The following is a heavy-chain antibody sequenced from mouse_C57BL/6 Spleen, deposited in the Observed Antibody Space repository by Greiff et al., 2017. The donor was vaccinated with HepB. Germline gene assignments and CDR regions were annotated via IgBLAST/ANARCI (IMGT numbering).Heavy chain of an antibody. J-gene: IGHJ1*03. D-gene: IGHD1-1*01. Sequence: QVQLQQPGAELVKPGASVKLSCKASGYSFTSYWMYWVKQRPGRGLEWIGRIDPNSGGTKYNEKFKSKATLTVDKPSSTAYMQFSSLTSEDSAVYYCAREGGHYCGSSHWYFDVWGTGTTVTVSS. CDR1: GYSFTSYW. CDR2: IDPNSGGT. V-gene: IGHV1-72*01. CDR3: AREGGHYCGSSHWYFDV.